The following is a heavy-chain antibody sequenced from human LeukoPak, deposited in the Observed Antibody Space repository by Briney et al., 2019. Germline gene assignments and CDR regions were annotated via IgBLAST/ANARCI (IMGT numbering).Heavy chain of an antibody. J-gene: IGHJ4*02. CDR2: IYYSGST. V-gene: IGHV4-61*08. Sequence: PSETLSLTCTVSGGSISSGGYYWSWIRQHPGKGLEWIGYIYYSGSTNQNPSLKSRVTIPVDTSKNQFSLKLSSVTAADTAVYYCARHGSSGWYYFDYWGQGSLVTVSS. D-gene: IGHD6-19*01. CDR3: ARHGSSGWYYFDY. CDR1: GGSISSGGYY.